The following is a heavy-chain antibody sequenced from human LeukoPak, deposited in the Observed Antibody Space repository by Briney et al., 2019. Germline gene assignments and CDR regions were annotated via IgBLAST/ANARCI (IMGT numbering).Heavy chain of an antibody. V-gene: IGHV3-23*01. D-gene: IGHD2-21*01. CDR1: GFSFGNYA. CDR2: ISGTGGAT. J-gene: IGHJ5*01. CDR3: VKDPRDTYGTNWFGS. Sequence: GGSLRLSCVASGFSFGNYAMSWVRQAPGKGLQWVSQISGTGGATWYAGFARDRFTISRDNSKKTLYLQMSGLRVEDTAMYYCVKDPRDTYGTNWFGSWGQGTLLIVSS.